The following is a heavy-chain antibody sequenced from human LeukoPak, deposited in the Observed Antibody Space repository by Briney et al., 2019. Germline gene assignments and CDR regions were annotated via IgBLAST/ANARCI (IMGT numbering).Heavy chain of an antibody. CDR1: GFTFSSYE. CDR2: ISSSGSTI. Sequence: GGSLRLSCAASGFTFSSYEMNWVRPAPGKGLEWVSSISSSGSTIYNADSVKGRFTISRDNAKNSLYLQMNSLRAEDTAVYYCARALRAVWGYYFDYWGQGTLVTVSS. CDR3: ARALRAVWGYYFDY. D-gene: IGHD7-27*01. J-gene: IGHJ4*02. V-gene: IGHV3-48*03.